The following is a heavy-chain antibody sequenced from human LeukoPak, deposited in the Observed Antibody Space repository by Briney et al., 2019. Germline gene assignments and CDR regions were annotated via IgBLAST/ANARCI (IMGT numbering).Heavy chain of an antibody. CDR2: ISNSSTI. V-gene: IGHV3-69-1*01. Sequence: GGSLRLSCAASGFTFSDYYMNWVRQSPGKGLEWVSSISNSSTIYYADSVKGRCTISRDNAKNSLYLQMNSLRGEDTAVYYCARVSDHYWGQGTLVTVSS. CDR1: GFTFSDYY. CDR3: ARVSDHY. J-gene: IGHJ4*02.